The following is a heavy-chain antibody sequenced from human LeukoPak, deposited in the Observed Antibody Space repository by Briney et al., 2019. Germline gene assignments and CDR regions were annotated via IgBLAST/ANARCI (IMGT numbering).Heavy chain of an antibody. CDR1: GFTFDDYG. V-gene: IGHV3-20*04. Sequence: PAGSLRLSCAASGFTFDDYGMSWVRQAPGKGLEWVSGINWNGGSTGYADSVKGRFTISGDNAKNSLYLQMNSLRAEDTALYYCATGGSAPDYFDYWGQGTLVTVSS. CDR2: INWNGGST. D-gene: IGHD3-10*01. J-gene: IGHJ4*02. CDR3: ATGGSAPDYFDY.